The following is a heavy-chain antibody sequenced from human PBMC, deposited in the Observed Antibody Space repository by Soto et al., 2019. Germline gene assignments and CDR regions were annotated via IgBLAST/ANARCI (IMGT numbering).Heavy chain of an antibody. V-gene: IGHV3-23*01. CDR2: ISGSGGST. J-gene: IGHJ3*02. D-gene: IGHD3-10*01. CDR1: GFTFSSYA. CDR3: AKLPDPMVRGVINAFDI. Sequence: GGSLRLSCAASGFTFSSYAMGWVRQAPGKGLEWVSAISGSGGSTYYAGSVKGRFTISRDNSKNTLYLQMNSLRAEDTAVYYCAKLPDPMVRGVINAFDIWGQGTMVTVSS.